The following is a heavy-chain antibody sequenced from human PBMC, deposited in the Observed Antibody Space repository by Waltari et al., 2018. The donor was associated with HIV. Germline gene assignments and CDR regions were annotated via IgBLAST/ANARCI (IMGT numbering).Heavy chain of an antibody. Sequence: EVQLVESGGGLVQPGGSLRLSCAASGFTVSSNYMSWVRQAPGKGVEWVSVIYSGGSTYYADSVKGRFTISRDNSKNTLYLQMNSLRAEDTAVYYCARVERPRITLGYYVDYWGQGTLVTVSS. V-gene: IGHV3-66*01. J-gene: IGHJ4*02. CDR1: GFTVSSNY. CDR2: IYSGGST. D-gene: IGHD3-10*01. CDR3: ARVERPRITLGYYVDY.